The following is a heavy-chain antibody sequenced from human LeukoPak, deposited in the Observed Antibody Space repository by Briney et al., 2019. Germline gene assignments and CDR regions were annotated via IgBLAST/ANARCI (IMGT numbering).Heavy chain of an antibody. CDR2: IYYSGST. CDR3: ARFRITVDSFDY. J-gene: IGHJ4*02. V-gene: IGHV4-30-4*01. CDR1: GGSISSGDYY. Sequence: SQTLTLTCTVSGGSISSGDYYWSWIRQPPGRGLEWIGYIYYSGSTYYNPSLKSRVTISLDTSKNQFSLKLSSVTAADTAVYYCARFRITVDSFDYWGQGTLVTVPS. D-gene: IGHD3-10*01.